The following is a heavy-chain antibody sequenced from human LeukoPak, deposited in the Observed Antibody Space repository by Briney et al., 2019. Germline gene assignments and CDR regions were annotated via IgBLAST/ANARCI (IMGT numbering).Heavy chain of an antibody. CDR2: ISSSSSYI. Sequence: GGSLRLSCAASGFTFSSYSMNWVRQAPGKGLEWVSSISSSSSYIYYADSVKGRFTISRDNAKNSLYLQMNSLRAEDTAVYYCAREGIAEAGLDYWDQGALVTVSS. J-gene: IGHJ4*02. CDR1: GFTFSSYS. CDR3: AREGIAEAGLDY. D-gene: IGHD6-13*01. V-gene: IGHV3-21*01.